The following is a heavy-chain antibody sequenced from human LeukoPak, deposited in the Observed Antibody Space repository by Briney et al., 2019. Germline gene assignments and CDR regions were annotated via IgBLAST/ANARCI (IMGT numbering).Heavy chain of an antibody. V-gene: IGHV4-59*01. CDR2: IYYSGST. CDR3: ARATAFFDI. Sequence: SETLSLTCTVSGGSISTYYWSWIRQPPGRGLEWIGYIYYSGSTNYNPSLKSRVTISVDTSKNQFSLKLTSVTAADTAVYYCARATAFFDIWGQGTMVTVSS. J-gene: IGHJ3*02. CDR1: GGSISTYY.